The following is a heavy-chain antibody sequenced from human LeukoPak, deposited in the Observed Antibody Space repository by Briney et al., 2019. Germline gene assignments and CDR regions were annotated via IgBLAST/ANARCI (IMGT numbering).Heavy chain of an antibody. Sequence: SETLSLTCTVSGGSISSNSYYWDWIRQPPGKGLEWIGTISYSGSTYYNPSLKSRVTISVDTSKNQFSLNLSSVNAADTAIYYCGRVTEWNDFDYWGQGTLVTVSS. CDR1: GGSISSNSYY. D-gene: IGHD1-1*01. CDR3: GRVTEWNDFDY. J-gene: IGHJ4*02. CDR2: ISYSGST. V-gene: IGHV4-39*07.